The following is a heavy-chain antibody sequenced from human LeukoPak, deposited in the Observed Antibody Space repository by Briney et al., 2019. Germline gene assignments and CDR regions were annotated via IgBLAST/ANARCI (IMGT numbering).Heavy chain of an antibody. Sequence: GGSLRLSCAASGLTFSSYSMNWVRQAPGKGLEWVSSISSSSSYIYYADSVKGRFTISRDNAKNSLYLQMNSLRAEDTAVYYCARDDIAAAGPDYWGQGTLVTVSS. CDR2: ISSSSSYI. J-gene: IGHJ4*02. V-gene: IGHV3-21*01. CDR1: GLTFSSYS. CDR3: ARDDIAAAGPDY. D-gene: IGHD6-13*01.